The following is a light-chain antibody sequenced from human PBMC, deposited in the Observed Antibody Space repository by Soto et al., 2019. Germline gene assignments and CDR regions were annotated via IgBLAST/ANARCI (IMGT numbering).Light chain of an antibody. CDR2: AAS. CDR1: QGISSF. Sequence: IQLTQSPSSLSASVGDRVTITCRVSQGISSFLAWHQQKPGKAPKLLIYAASTLQSGVPSRFSGSGSGTDFTLTINSLQPEDFATYFCQHLNSYPLTFGGGTKVEI. V-gene: IGKV1-9*01. CDR3: QHLNSYPLT. J-gene: IGKJ4*01.